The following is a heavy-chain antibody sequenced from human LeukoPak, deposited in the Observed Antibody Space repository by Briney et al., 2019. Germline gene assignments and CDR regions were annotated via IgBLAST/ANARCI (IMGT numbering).Heavy chain of an antibody. CDR3: ARFGSGRRYFDY. J-gene: IGHJ4*02. CDR2: FGTRSTSI. D-gene: IGHD3-10*01. Sequence: GGSLRLPCTASGFTFSGYSMNWIRQAPGKGLEWVSSFGTRSTSIYHAGSVKGRFTISRDNSKNTLYLQMNSLRAEDTAVYYCARFGSGRRYFDYWGQGTLVTVSS. V-gene: IGHV3-21*01. CDR1: GFTFSGYS.